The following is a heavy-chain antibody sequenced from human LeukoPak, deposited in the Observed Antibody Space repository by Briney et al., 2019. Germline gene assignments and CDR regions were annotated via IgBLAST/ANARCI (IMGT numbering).Heavy chain of an antibody. J-gene: IGHJ6*03. CDR2: INAGNGNT. V-gene: IGHV1-3*03. Sequence: ASVKVSCKASGYTFTSYTIHWVRQAPGQRLEWMGWINAGNGNTKYSQEFQDRVTITRDTSASTAYMELSSLRSEDTAVYYCARDWNGWYGYYYYYMDVWGKGTTVTVSS. D-gene: IGHD6-19*01. CDR3: ARDWNGWYGYYYYYMDV. CDR1: GYTFTSYT.